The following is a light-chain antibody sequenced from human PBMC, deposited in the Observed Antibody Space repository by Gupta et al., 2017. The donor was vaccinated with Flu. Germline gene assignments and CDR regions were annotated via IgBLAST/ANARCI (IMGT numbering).Light chain of an antibody. J-gene: IGKJ2*01. Sequence: EIVLTQSPATLSLPPGDRAILSCRASQSITIYLAWYQQKPGQPPRLLMFDASKRAAGIPDRFSGSGSGTDFTLTISTLEPEDFAVYYCQQRSGLPMYTFGQGTKLE. CDR3: QQRSGLPMYT. CDR2: DAS. CDR1: QSITIY. V-gene: IGKV3-11*01.